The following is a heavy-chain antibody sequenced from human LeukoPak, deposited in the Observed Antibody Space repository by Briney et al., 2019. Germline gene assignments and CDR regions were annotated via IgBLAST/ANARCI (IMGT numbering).Heavy chain of an antibody. D-gene: IGHD3-16*01. CDR2: ISSGGRTI. CDR3: VRGGGLGEYNARYYFDY. CDR1: GFTFSDYY. Sequence: GGSLRLSCAASGFTFSDYYMSWIRQAPGKGLEWVSYISSGGRTIYYADSVKGRFSISRDNAKNSLYLQMNSLRGEDTSVYYCVRGGGLGEYNARYYFDYWGQGKLVTVSS. J-gene: IGHJ4*02. V-gene: IGHV3-11*04.